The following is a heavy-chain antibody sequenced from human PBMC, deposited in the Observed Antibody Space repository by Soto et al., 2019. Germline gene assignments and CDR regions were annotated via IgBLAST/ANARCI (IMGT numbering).Heavy chain of an antibody. CDR1: GFTFSSYA. Sequence: ESGGGVVQPGRSLRLSCAASGFTFSSYAMHWVRQAPDKGLEWVAVISYDGSNKYYADSVKGRFTISRDNSKNTVYLQMSSLRAEDTAVYYCAKGAVAGTYWYFDLWGRGTLVTVSS. V-gene: IGHV3-30*18. J-gene: IGHJ2*01. D-gene: IGHD6-19*01. CDR3: AKGAVAGTYWYFDL. CDR2: ISYDGSNK.